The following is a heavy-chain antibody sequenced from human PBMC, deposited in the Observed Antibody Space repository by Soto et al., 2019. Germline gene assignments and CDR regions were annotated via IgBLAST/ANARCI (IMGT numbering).Heavy chain of an antibody. J-gene: IGHJ4*02. CDR3: ARGPIRITMVRGVITHFDY. V-gene: IGHV1-69*13. CDR2: IIPIFGTA. Sequence: SVKVSCKASGGTFSSYAISWVRQAPGQGLEWMGGIIPIFGTANYAQKFQGRVTITADESTSTAYMELSSLRSEDTAVYYCARGPIRITMVRGVITHFDYWGQGTLVTVSS. D-gene: IGHD3-10*01. CDR1: GGTFSSYA.